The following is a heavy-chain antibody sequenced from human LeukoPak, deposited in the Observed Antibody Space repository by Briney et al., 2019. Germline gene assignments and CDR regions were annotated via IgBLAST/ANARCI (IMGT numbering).Heavy chain of an antibody. CDR1: GFAFSEYP. Sequence: GGSLRLSCAASGFAFSEYPMNWVRQAPGKGLEWVSNIRGSSSAKNYADSAKGRFTISRDNAKNSLYLEMSSLRAEDTAVYYCARDRDWSFDYWGQGTLVTVSS. CDR2: IRGSSSAK. J-gene: IGHJ4*02. V-gene: IGHV3-48*04. CDR3: ARDRDWSFDY. D-gene: IGHD3-9*01.